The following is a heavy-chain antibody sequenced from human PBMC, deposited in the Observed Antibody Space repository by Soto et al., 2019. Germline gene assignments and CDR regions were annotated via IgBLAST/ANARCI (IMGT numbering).Heavy chain of an antibody. CDR2: VYYGGST. CDR1: GGCMSSGDSY. CDR3: ARFARRDTGMPA. V-gene: IGHV4-30-4*01. J-gene: IGHJ5*02. D-gene: IGHD5-18*01. Sequence: ILSLRSSLAGGCMSSGDSYWSWIRQPPGKGLEYIGYVYYGGSTYYRPSLKSRVTISSDTSKNQLRLRLSSVTAADTALYYCARFARRDTGMPAWGQGTLVTVSS.